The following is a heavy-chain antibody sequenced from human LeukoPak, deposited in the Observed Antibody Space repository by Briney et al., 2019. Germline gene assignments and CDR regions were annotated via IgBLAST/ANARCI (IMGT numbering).Heavy chain of an antibody. V-gene: IGHV4-59*01. D-gene: IGHD6-19*01. Sequence: SETLSLTCTVSSGSISSYYWSWIRQPPGKGLEWIGYVYDSGSTNYNPSLKGRVTISVDTSKNQFSLKLSSVTAADTAVYYCARSSGGWARVDYWGQGTLVTVSS. CDR2: VYDSGST. J-gene: IGHJ4*02. CDR1: SGSISSYY. CDR3: ARSSGGWARVDY.